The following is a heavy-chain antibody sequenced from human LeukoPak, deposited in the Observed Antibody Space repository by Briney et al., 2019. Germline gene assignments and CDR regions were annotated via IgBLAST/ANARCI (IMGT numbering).Heavy chain of an antibody. Sequence: GSLRLSCAASGFTFSNAWMSWVRQAPGKGLEWIGCIYHSGSTYYNPSLKSRVTISVDTSKNQFSLKLRSVTAADTAVYYCARVVQSTDSSGFYLPEYFQHWGQGTLVTVSS. D-gene: IGHD3-22*01. J-gene: IGHJ1*01. CDR2: IYHSGST. CDR1: GFTFSNAW. V-gene: IGHV4-38-2*01. CDR3: ARVVQSTDSSGFYLPEYFQH.